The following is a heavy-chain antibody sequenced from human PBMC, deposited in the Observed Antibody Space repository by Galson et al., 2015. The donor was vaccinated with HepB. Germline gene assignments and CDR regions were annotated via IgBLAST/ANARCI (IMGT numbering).Heavy chain of an antibody. CDR1: GFTFSSYA. J-gene: IGHJ4*02. CDR2: ISGSGGST. D-gene: IGHD2-15*01. Sequence: SLRLSCAASGFTFSSYAMGWVRQAPGKGLEWVSDISGSGGSTYYADSVKGRFTISRDNSKNTLYLQMNSLRAEDTAVYFCARDSNPQNVPCSRGSCYIFDYWGQGTLVTVSS. V-gene: IGHV3-23*01. CDR3: ARDSNPQNVPCSRGSCYIFDY.